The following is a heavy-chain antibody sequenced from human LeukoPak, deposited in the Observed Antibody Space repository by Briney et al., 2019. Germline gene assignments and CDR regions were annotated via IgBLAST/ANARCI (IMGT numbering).Heavy chain of an antibody. V-gene: IGHV1-69*13. CDR1: GGTFISYA. Sequence: SVKVSCKASGGTFISYAISWVRQAPGQGLEWMGGIIPIFGTANYAQKFQGRVTITADESTSTAYMELSSLRAEDTAVYYCARGYGSYYFVWDYWGQGTLVTVSS. CDR2: IIPIFGTA. CDR3: ARGYGSYYFVWDY. J-gene: IGHJ4*02. D-gene: IGHD1-26*01.